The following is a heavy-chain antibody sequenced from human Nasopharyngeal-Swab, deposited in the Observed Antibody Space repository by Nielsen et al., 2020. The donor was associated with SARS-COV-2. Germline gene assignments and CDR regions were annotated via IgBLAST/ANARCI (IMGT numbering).Heavy chain of an antibody. V-gene: IGHV1-18*04. CDR2: ISAYNGNT. D-gene: IGHD2-15*01. CDR3: ARLNVVAATNNWFDP. J-gene: IGHJ5*02. CDR1: GYTFTSYG. Sequence: ASVQVSCKASGYTFTSYGISWVRQAPGQGLEWMGWISAYNGNTNYAQKLQGRVTMTTDTSTSTAYMELRSLRSDDTAVYYCARLNVVAATNNWFDPWGQGTLVTVSS.